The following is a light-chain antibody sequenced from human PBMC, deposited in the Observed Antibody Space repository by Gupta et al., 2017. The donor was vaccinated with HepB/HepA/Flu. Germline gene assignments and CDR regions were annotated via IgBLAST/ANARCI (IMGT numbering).Light chain of an antibody. V-gene: IGLV1-51*01. CDR3: ATWDSSLSAVV. Sequence: QSVMTQPPSVSAAPGQKVIISCSGSSSNIGNNYVSWYQQLPGTAPKILIYDNNKRPSGIPDRFSGSKSGTSATLGITGLQTGDEADYYCATWDSSLSAVVFGGGTKLSVL. CDR2: DNN. J-gene: IGLJ2*01. CDR1: SSNIGNNY.